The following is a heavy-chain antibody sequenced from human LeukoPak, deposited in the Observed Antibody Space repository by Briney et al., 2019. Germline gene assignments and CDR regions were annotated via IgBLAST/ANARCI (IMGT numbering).Heavy chain of an antibody. J-gene: IGHJ4*02. D-gene: IGHD5-18*01. V-gene: IGHV3-15*01. CDR1: GFTISTNY. CDR3: TTAPDSYGLDY. CDR2: IKSKTDGGTT. Sequence: GESLRLSCAASGFTISTNYMSWVRQAPGKGLEWVGRIKSKTDGGTTDYAAPVKGRFTISRDDSKNTLYLQMNSLKTEDTAVYYCTTAPDSYGLDYWGQGTLVTVSS.